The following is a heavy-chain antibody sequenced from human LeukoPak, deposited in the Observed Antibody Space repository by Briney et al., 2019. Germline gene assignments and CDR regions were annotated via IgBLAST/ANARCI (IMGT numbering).Heavy chain of an antibody. CDR3: AMVATGTMADY. CDR1: GVSISSYY. V-gene: IGHV4-4*07. D-gene: IGHD1-1*01. Sequence: PSETLSLTCTVSGVSISSYYWSCVRQPAGKGLEWIGRISSSGSTDYNPSLKSRVTMSVDTSKNQFSLKLSSVTAADTAVYYCAMVATGTMADYWGQGTLLTVSS. J-gene: IGHJ4*02. CDR2: ISSSGST.